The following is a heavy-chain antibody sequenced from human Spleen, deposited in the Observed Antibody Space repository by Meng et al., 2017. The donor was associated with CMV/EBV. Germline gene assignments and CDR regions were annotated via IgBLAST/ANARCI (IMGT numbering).Heavy chain of an antibody. CDR3: AREGDYDFWSGYYGFDY. CDR2: ISGTGGST. Sequence: GGSLRLSCAASGFTFSSYAMNWVRQAPGKGLEWVSAISGTGGSTHYADSVKGRFTISRDNAKNSLYLQMNSLRAEDTALYYCAREGDYDFWSGYYGFDYWGQGTLVTVSS. CDR1: GFTFSSYA. V-gene: IGHV3-23*01. J-gene: IGHJ4*02. D-gene: IGHD3-3*01.